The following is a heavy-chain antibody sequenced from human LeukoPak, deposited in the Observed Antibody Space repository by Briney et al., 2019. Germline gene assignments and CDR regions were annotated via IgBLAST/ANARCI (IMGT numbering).Heavy chain of an antibody. Sequence: GGSLRLSCAASGFTFSDYYMSWIRQAPGKGLEWVSSISSSSSYIYYADSVKGRFTISRDNAKNSLYLQMNSLRAEATALYYCARVVSRYYGSGKTNESYGMDVWGQGTTVTVSS. CDR2: ISSSSSYI. CDR3: ARVVSRYYGSGKTNESYGMDV. J-gene: IGHJ6*02. CDR1: GFTFSDYY. D-gene: IGHD3-10*01. V-gene: IGHV3-11*06.